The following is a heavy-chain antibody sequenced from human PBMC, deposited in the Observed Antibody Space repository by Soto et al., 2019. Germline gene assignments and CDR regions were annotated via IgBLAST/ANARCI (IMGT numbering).Heavy chain of an antibody. D-gene: IGHD3-22*01. V-gene: IGHV4-30-4*01. Sequence: SETLSLTCTVSGGSINSGDYYWSWIRQPPGKGLGWIGNLYYTGSTYYNPSLKSRVTISVDTSKKQFSLMVTSVTAADTAVYYCARYRYSDSLKEYYFDYWGQGTLVTVSS. J-gene: IGHJ4*02. CDR1: GGSINSGDYY. CDR2: LYYTGST. CDR3: ARYRYSDSLKEYYFDY.